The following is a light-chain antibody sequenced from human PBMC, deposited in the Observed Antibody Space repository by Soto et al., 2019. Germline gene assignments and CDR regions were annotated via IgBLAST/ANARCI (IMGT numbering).Light chain of an antibody. CDR3: QQYINWPRT. Sequence: EIVMTQSPATLSVSPGERATLSCRASQSVSSNLAWYQQKPGQAPRLLIFGASTRAPGIPARFSGSGSGTELTITICSLQPEDFAVYYCQQYINWPRTFGQGTKVEI. CDR2: GAS. V-gene: IGKV3-15*01. J-gene: IGKJ1*01. CDR1: QSVSSN.